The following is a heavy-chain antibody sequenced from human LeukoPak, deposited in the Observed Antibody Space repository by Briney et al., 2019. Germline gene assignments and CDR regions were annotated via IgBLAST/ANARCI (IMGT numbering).Heavy chain of an antibody. D-gene: IGHD3-9*01. CDR2: IVYDGGYK. J-gene: IGHJ4*02. Sequence: GGSLRLSCAASGFTFKSHGMHWVRQGPGKGPEWVAFIVYDGGYKYYADSVKGRFTISRDNSKNTLFLQMNSLRTEDTAVYYCAKVQSYYGILTGDPFDYWGQGTLVTVSS. CDR1: GFTFKSHG. CDR3: AKVQSYYGILTGDPFDY. V-gene: IGHV3-30*02.